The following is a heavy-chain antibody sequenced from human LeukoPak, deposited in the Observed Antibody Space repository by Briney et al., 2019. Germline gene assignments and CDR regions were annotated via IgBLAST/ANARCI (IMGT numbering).Heavy chain of an antibody. D-gene: IGHD6-13*01. CDR1: GITGNAYA. CDR2: ISGGTGGST. Sequence: PGGSLRLSHAVAGITGNAYAMNWVRQAAGEGLEKKSVISGGTGGSTYYADSVKGRFTISRDNSKNTLYLQMSSLRAEDTAVYYCAKRGSSSWTQFDYWGQGTLVTVSS. CDR3: AKRGSSSWTQFDY. V-gene: IGHV3-23*01. J-gene: IGHJ4*02.